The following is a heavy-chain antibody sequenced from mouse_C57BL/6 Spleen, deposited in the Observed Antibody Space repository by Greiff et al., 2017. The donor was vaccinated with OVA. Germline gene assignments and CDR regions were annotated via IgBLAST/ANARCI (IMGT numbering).Heavy chain of an antibody. V-gene: IGHV1-64*01. D-gene: IGHD2-1*01. CDR2: IHPNSGST. CDR3: ARDGNLRGYYFDY. Sequence: VQLQQPGAELVKPGASVKLSCKASGYTFTSYWMHWVKQRPGQGLEWIGMIHPNSGSTNYNEKFKSKATLTVDKSSSTAYMQLSSLTSEDSAVYYCARDGNLRGYYFDYWGQGTTLTVSS. CDR1: GYTFTSYW. J-gene: IGHJ2*01.